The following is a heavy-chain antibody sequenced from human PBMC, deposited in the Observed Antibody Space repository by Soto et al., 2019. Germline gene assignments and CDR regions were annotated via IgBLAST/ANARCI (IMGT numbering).Heavy chain of an antibody. CDR2: IYDSGST. Sequence: SETLSLTCTVSGDSISSFYWSWIRQAPGKGLEWIAYIYDSGSTNYNPSLKSRVTISLDTSKNQFSLKLSSVTAADTAMYYCARDFWAAGTGAFDVWGQGTMVTVSS. CDR3: ARDFWAAGTGAFDV. J-gene: IGHJ3*01. D-gene: IGHD6-19*01. V-gene: IGHV4-59*01. CDR1: GDSISSFY.